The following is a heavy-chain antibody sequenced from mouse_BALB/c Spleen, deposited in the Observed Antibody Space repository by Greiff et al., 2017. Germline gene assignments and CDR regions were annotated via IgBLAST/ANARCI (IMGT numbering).Heavy chain of an antibody. CDR1: GYAFTNYL. J-gene: IGHJ4*01. D-gene: IGHD1-1*02. Sequence: QVRLQQSGAELVRPGTSVKVSCKASGYAFTNYLIEWVKQRPGQGLEWIGVINPGSGGTNYNEKFKGKATLTADKSSSTAYMQLSSLTSDDSAVYFCAREGSYEAMDYWGQGTSVTVSS. V-gene: IGHV1-54*01. CDR2: INPGSGGT. CDR3: AREGSYEAMDY.